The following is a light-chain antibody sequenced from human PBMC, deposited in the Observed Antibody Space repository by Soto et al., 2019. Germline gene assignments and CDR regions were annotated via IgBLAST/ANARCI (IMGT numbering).Light chain of an antibody. Sequence: EIVLTQSPGTLSLSPGERATLSFRASQSLSSNYLAWYQQKPGQAPRLLIYGASSRATGIPDRFSGSGSGTEFTLTISSLQPDDFATYYCQQYNSYSFGQGTKVDIK. CDR3: QQYNSYS. CDR2: GAS. J-gene: IGKJ1*01. CDR1: QSLSSNY. V-gene: IGKV3-20*01.